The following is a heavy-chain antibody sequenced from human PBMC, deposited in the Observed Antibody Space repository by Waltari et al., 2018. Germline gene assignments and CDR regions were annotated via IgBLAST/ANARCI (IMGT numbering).Heavy chain of an antibody. CDR2: IYYSGTT. Sequence: QLQLQESGPGLVKASETLSLTCSVSGGSIGSSNYYWTWIRQPPGKGLEWIGSIYYSGTTYYNPSLKSRVTISLDTSKNQFSLKLSSVTAADTALYYCVSLGYSNRDLDPWGQGTLVTVSS. J-gene: IGHJ5*02. D-gene: IGHD6-13*01. CDR1: GGSIGSSNYY. CDR3: VSLGYSNRDLDP. V-gene: IGHV4-39*07.